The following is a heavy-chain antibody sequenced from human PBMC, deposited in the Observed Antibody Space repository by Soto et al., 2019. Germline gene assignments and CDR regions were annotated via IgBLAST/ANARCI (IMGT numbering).Heavy chain of an antibody. V-gene: IGHV4-34*01. Sequence: SETLSLTCAVYVGSFSGDYWSWILQPPGKGLEWIGEINHSGSTNYNPSLKSRVTISVDTSKNQFSLKLSSMKAADTAVYYCARGAKRPFDYWCQGKLVAVSS. CDR1: VGSFSGDY. D-gene: IGHD6-25*01. J-gene: IGHJ4*02. CDR3: ARGAKRPFDY. CDR2: INHSGST.